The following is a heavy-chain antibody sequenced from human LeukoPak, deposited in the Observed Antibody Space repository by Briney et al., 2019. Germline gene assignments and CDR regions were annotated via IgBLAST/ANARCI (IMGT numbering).Heavy chain of an antibody. CDR2: INIDGSTT. V-gene: IGHV3-74*01. J-gene: IGHJ4*02. Sequence: PGGSLRHSCVASGFPFSNYWMQWVRQAPGKGLVWVSRINIDGSTTDYAGSVKGRFTIARDNAKNTLYLQMNSLRAEDTAVYYSVRLLDLDFWGQGTLVTVSS. CDR1: GFPFSNYW. D-gene: IGHD3-3*01. CDR3: VRLLDLDF.